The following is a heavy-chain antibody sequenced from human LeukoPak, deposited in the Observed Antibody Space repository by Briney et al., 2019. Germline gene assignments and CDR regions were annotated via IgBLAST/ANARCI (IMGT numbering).Heavy chain of an antibody. CDR2: IIPILGIA. V-gene: IGHV1-69*04. Sequence: SVKVSCKASGGTFSSYAISWVRQAPGQGPEWMGRIIPILGIANYAQKFQGRVTITADKSTSTAYMELSSLRSEDTAVYYCARSGYQLPSGVYFDYWGQGTLVTVSS. J-gene: IGHJ4*02. D-gene: IGHD2-2*01. CDR3: ARSGYQLPSGVYFDY. CDR1: GGTFSSYA.